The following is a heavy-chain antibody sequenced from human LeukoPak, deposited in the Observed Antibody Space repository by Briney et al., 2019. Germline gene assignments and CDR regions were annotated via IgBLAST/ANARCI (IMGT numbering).Heavy chain of an antibody. CDR1: GFTFSSYG. CDR3: ARDSPRTYGMDV. J-gene: IGHJ6*02. CDR2: IWYDGSNK. V-gene: IGHV3-33*01. D-gene: IGHD1-14*01. Sequence: PGRSLRLSCAASGFTFSSYGMHWVRQAPGKGLEWVAVIWYDGSNKYYADSVKGRFTISRDNSKNTLYLQMNSLRAEDTAVYYCARDSPRTYGMDVWGQGTTVTVSS.